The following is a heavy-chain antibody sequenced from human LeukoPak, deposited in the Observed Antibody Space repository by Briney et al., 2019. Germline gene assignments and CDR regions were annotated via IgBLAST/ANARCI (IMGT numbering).Heavy chain of an antibody. J-gene: IGHJ6*03. CDR1: GFTFSSYG. CDR2: IRYDGSNK. Sequence: GGSLRLSCAASGFTFSSYGMHWVRQAPGKGLEWVAFIRYDGSNKYYADSVKGRFTISRDNSKNTLYLQMNRLRAEDTAVYYCASLSCSGGSCYSRYYYMDVWGKGTTVTVSS. CDR3: ASLSCSGGSCYSRYYYMDV. V-gene: IGHV3-30*02. D-gene: IGHD2-15*01.